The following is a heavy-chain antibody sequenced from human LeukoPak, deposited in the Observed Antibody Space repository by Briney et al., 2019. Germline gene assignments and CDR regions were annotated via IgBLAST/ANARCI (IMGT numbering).Heavy chain of an antibody. CDR2: IWYDGSNK. Sequence: RRSLRLSCAASGFTFSSYGMHWVRQAPGKGLEWVAVIWYDGSNKYYADSVKGRFTISRDNSKNTLYLQMNSLRAEDTAVYYCAKADYGDPPGDFDIWGQGTMVTVSS. J-gene: IGHJ3*02. D-gene: IGHD4-17*01. CDR1: GFTFSSYG. V-gene: IGHV3-33*06. CDR3: AKADYGDPPGDFDI.